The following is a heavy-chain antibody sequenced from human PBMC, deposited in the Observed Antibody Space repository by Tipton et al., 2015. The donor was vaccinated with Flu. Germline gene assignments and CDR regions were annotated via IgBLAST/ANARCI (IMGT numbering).Heavy chain of an antibody. V-gene: IGHV4-61*01. Sequence: LRLSCTVSGDSVSSGTNSWIWIRQPPGKGLEWIGNIFDSHFTLSNPSLKSRVTISVDTSKNQVFLKLNSVTAADTAVYFCAREVLVWFGEESDGKGWLDPWGQGTMVTVSS. CDR1: GDSVSSGTNS. J-gene: IGHJ5*02. CDR2: IFDSHFT. CDR3: AREVLVWFGEESDGKGWLDP. D-gene: IGHD3-10*01.